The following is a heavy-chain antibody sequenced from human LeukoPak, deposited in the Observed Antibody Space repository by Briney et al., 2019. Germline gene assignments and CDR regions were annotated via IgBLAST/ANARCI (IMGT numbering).Heavy chain of an antibody. CDR1: GFTFSSYG. CDR2: IRYDGSNK. Sequence: GRSLRLSCAASGFTFSSYGMHWVRQAPGKGLEWVAVIRYDGSNKYYADAVKGRFTISRDNSKNPLYLQMNSLRAEDKAVYYCARDLYDFWSGYYQTPGDYWGQGTLVTVSS. D-gene: IGHD3-3*01. CDR3: ARDLYDFWSGYYQTPGDY. J-gene: IGHJ4*02. V-gene: IGHV3-33*01.